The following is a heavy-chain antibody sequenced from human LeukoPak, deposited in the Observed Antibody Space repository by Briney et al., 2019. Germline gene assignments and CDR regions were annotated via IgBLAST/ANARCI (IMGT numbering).Heavy chain of an antibody. CDR1: GGSISSSSYY. V-gene: IGHV4-39*01. CDR2: IYYSGST. CDR3: ASLQTGYYFDY. Sequence: PSETLPLTCTVSGGSISSSSYYWGWIRQPPGKGLEWIGSIYYSGSTYYNPSLKSRVTISVDTSKNQFSLKLSSVTAADTAVYYCASLQTGYYFDYWGQGTLVTVSS. J-gene: IGHJ4*02. D-gene: IGHD3-10*01.